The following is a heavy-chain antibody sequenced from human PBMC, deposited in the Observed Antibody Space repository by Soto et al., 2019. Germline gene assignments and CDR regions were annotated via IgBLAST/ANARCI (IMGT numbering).Heavy chain of an antibody. Sequence: PSETLSLTCAVYGGSFSGYYWSWIRQPPGKGLEWIGEINHSGSTNYNPSLKSRVTISVDTSKNQFSLKLSSVTAADTAVYYCARGPNVRPAAILYYYYGMDVWGQGTTVTVS. J-gene: IGHJ6*02. CDR1: GGSFSGYY. D-gene: IGHD2-2*02. CDR3: ARGPNVRPAAILYYYYGMDV. V-gene: IGHV4-34*01. CDR2: INHSGST.